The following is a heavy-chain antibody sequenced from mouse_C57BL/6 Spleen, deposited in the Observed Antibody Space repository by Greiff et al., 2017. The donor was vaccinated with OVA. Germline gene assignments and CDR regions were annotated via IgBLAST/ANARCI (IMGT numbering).Heavy chain of an antibody. CDR3: ARGTTVVAHYAMDY. J-gene: IGHJ4*01. Sequence: VKLMESGAELVRPGTSVKVSCKASGYAFTNYLIEWVKQRPGQGLEWIGVINPGSGGTNYNEKFKGKATLTADKSSSTVYMQLSSLTSEDSAVYFCARGTTVVAHYAMDYWGQGTSVTVSS. D-gene: IGHD1-1*01. CDR1: GYAFTNYL. V-gene: IGHV1-54*01. CDR2: INPGSGGT.